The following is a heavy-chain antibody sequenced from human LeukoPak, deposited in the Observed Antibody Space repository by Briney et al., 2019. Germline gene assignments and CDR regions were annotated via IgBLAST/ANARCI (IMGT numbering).Heavy chain of an antibody. CDR2: IKQDGSER. CDR1: GFTFSSYW. D-gene: IGHD2-15*01. CDR3: ARGGGRYCSGGSCNDIDQ. Sequence: GGSLRLSCVASGFTFSSYWMTWVRQAPGKGLEWVANIKQDGSERYYVDSVRGRFIVSRDNAQSSLFLQLKSLRVDDTALYFCARGGGRYCSGGSCNDIDQWGQGTLVTVSS. J-gene: IGHJ4*02. V-gene: IGHV3-7*01.